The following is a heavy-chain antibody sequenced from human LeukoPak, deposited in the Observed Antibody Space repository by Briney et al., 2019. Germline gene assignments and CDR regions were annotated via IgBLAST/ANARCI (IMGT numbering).Heavy chain of an antibody. V-gene: IGHV3-48*01. CDR1: GFTFSSYS. CDR3: AFGYSYGYTFDAFDI. CDR2: ISSSSSTI. Sequence: GGSLRLSCAASGFTFSSYSMNWVRQAPGKGLEWVSYISSSSSTIYYADSVKGRFTISRDNAKNSLYLQMNSLRAEDTAVYYCAFGYSYGYTFDAFDIWGQGTMVTVSS. J-gene: IGHJ3*02. D-gene: IGHD5-18*01.